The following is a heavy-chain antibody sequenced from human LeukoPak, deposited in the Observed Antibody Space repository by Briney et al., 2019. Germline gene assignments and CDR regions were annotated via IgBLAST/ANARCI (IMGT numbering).Heavy chain of an antibody. CDR2: INHSGST. D-gene: IGHD6-6*01. V-gene: IGHV4-34*01. CDR3: AREYSSSSRPAFDI. CDR1: GGSFSGYY. J-gene: IGHJ3*02. Sequence: SETLSLTCAVYGGSFSGYYWSWIRQPPGKGLEWIGEINHSGSTNYNPSLKSRVTISVDTSKNQFSLKLSSVTAADTAVYYCAREYSSSSRPAFDIWGQGTMVTVSS.